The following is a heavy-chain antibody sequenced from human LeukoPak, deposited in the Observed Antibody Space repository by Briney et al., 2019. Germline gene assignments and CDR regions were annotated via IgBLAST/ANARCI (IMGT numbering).Heavy chain of an antibody. CDR3: AKAGRHYYYYYGMDV. J-gene: IGHJ6*02. CDR1: GGSISTYY. Sequence: SETLSLTCTVSGGSISTYYWNWIRQPPGKGLEWIGYIYYSGATNYNPSLKSRVTISVDTSKNQFSLKLSSVTAADTAVYYCAKAGRHYYYYYGMDVWGQGTTVTVSS. CDR2: IYYSGAT. V-gene: IGHV4-59*12.